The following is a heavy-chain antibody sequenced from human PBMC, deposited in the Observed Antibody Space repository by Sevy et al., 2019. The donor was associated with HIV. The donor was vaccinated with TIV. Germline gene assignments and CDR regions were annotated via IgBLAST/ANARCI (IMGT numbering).Heavy chain of an antibody. D-gene: IGHD2-2*01. Sequence: GGSLRLSCAASGFTFSNYAMSWVRQAPGKGLEWVSTFSFGCGKINYADSVKGRFTICRDNSKNTLYLQMNSLRADDTALDYCAREGCSKPHDYWGQGTLVTVSS. V-gene: IGHV3-23*01. CDR3: AREGCSKPHDY. CDR1: GFTFSNYA. CDR2: FSFGCGKI. J-gene: IGHJ4*02.